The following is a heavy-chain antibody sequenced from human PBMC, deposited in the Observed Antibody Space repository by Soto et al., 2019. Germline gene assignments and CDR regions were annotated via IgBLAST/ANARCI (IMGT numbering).Heavy chain of an antibody. CDR1: GASFTSNDW. J-gene: IGHJ4*02. CDR3: ASRDPGTSVDY. Sequence: SETLSLTRAVSGASFTSNDWWTWVRQPPGRGLEWIGEIYRTGSTNYNPSLKSRVTISLDKSENQFSLKVTSLTAADTAVYYCASRDPGTSVDYWGQGTLVTVSS. D-gene: IGHD1-7*01. V-gene: IGHV4-4*02. CDR2: IYRTGST.